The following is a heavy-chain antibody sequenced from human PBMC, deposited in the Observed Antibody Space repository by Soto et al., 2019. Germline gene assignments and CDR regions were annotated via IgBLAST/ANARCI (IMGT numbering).Heavy chain of an antibody. CDR1: GGSISSYY. Sequence: SETLSLTCTVSGGSISSYYWSWIRQPPGKGLEWIGYIYYSGSTNYNPSLKSRVTISVDTSKNQFSLKLSSVTAADTAVYYCVRDRIAAAGTYYYYGMDVWGQGTTVTVSS. CDR2: IYYSGST. CDR3: VRDRIAAAGTYYYYGMDV. J-gene: IGHJ6*02. V-gene: IGHV4-59*01. D-gene: IGHD6-13*01.